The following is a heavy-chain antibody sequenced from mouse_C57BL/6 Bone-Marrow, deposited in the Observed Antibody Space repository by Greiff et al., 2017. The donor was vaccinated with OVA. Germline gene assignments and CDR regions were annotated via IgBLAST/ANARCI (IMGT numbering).Heavy chain of an antibody. Sequence: VMLVESGPGLVQPSQSLSITCTVSGFSLTSYGVHWVRQSPGKGLEWLGVIWSGGSTDYNAAFISRLSISKDNSKCQVFFKMNSLQADDTAIYYCARGYYYAMDYWGQGTSVTVSS. CDR3: ARGYYYAMDY. CDR2: IWSGGST. J-gene: IGHJ4*01. V-gene: IGHV2-2*01. CDR1: GFSLTSYG.